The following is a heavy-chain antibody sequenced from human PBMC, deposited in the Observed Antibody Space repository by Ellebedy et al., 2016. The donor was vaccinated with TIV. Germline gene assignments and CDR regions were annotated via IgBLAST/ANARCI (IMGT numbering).Heavy chain of an antibody. CDR1: GGSFSGYY. CDR3: ARGWSYYVEAFDI. D-gene: IGHD1-26*01. J-gene: IGHJ3*02. Sequence: SETLSLTXAVYGGSFSGYYWSWIRQPPGKGLEWIGEINHSGSTNYNPSLKSRVTISVDTSKNQFSLNLSSVTAADTAVYYCARGWSYYVEAFDIWGQGTMVTVSS. V-gene: IGHV4-34*01. CDR2: INHSGST.